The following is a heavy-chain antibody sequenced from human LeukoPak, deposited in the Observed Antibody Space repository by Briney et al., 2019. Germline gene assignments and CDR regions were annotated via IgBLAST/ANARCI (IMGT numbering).Heavy chain of an antibody. CDR2: INPNSGGT. Sequence: ASVKVSCKASGYTFTGYYMHWVRQAPGQGLEWMGWINPNSGGTNYAQKFQGRVTMTRDTSISTAYMELSRLRSDDTAVCYCARDPALNVVIPAAHFDYWGQGTLVTVSS. CDR3: ARDPALNVVIPAAHFDY. D-gene: IGHD2-2*01. V-gene: IGHV1-2*02. CDR1: GYTFTGYY. J-gene: IGHJ4*02.